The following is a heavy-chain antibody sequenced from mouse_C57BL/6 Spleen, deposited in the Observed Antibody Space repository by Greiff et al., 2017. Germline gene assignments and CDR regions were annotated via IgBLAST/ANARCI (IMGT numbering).Heavy chain of an antibody. Sequence: QVQLQQSGAELVRPGTSVKVSCKASGYAFTNYLLEWVKQRPGQGLEWIGVINPGSGGTNYNEKFKGKATLTADKSSSTAYMQLSSLTTEYSAVYFCAKESGQGAMDYWGQGTSVTVSS. J-gene: IGHJ4*01. CDR3: AKESGQGAMDY. V-gene: IGHV1-54*01. D-gene: IGHD1-3*01. CDR2: INPGSGGT. CDR1: GYAFTNYL.